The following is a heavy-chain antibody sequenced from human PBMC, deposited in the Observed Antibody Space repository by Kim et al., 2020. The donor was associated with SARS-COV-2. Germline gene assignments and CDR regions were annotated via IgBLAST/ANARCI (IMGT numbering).Heavy chain of an antibody. D-gene: IGHD2-15*01. CDR3: ARKAFCGRRACHSRLASQIDK. CDR2: IGSKAYGETI. V-gene: IGHV3-49*04. Sequence: VQLVESGGGLVQPGRSLRLSCTASGFTFGDYAMAWVRQAPGKGLEWVGLIGSKAYGETIEDAASVKGRFTISRDDSRSIVYLQMNSLCAEDTAVYYCARKAFCGRRACHSRLASQIDKWGQGTQITVSS. J-gene: IGHJ1*01. CDR1: GFTFGDYA.